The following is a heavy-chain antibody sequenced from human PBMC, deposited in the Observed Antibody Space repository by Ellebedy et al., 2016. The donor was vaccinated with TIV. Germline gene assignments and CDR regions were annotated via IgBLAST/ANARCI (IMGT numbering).Heavy chain of an antibody. CDR1: GFTVSSNY. V-gene: IGHV3-53*01. CDR2: IYSGGST. J-gene: IGHJ6*02. CDR3: ARDSQSRWLQKAPKAGMDV. D-gene: IGHD5-24*01. Sequence: PGGSLRLSCAASGFTVSSNYMSWVRQAPGKGLEWVSVIYSGGSTYYADSVKGRFTISRDNSKNTLYLQMNSLRAEDTAVYYCARDSQSRWLQKAPKAGMDVWGQGTTVTVSS.